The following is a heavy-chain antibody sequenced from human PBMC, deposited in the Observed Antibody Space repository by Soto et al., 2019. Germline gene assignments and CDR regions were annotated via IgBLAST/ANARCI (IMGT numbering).Heavy chain of an antibody. D-gene: IGHD3-3*01. J-gene: IGHJ3*02. V-gene: IGHV1-2*02. CDR2: INPATGAA. Sequence: QLHLVQSGAVVKKPGASVTVYCSASGYPVTAYYMHWVRQAPGRGLEWMGGINPATGAAKYTQTFKGRVTMTRDTSTSTVFMELSGLTSEDTAVFYCARGRGVGVAGSAAFDMWGQGTLVTVSS. CDR1: GYPVTAYY. CDR3: ARGRGVGVAGSAAFDM.